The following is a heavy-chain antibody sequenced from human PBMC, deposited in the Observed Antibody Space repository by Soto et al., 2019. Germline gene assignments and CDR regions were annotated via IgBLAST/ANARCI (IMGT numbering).Heavy chain of an antibody. CDR3: TTVHFDVLTGSFDY. J-gene: IGHJ4*02. D-gene: IGHD3-9*01. Sequence: EVHLVESGGGLVKPGGSLRLSCAASGFTFGNAWMNWFRQAPGKGLEWVGRIKSKIHGGTTDYAAPVRGRFPISRDDSKNTLFLQMNSLKTEDAAVYYCTTVHFDVLTGSFDYWGQGTLVTVSS. V-gene: IGHV3-15*07. CDR2: IKSKIHGGTT. CDR1: GFTFGNAW.